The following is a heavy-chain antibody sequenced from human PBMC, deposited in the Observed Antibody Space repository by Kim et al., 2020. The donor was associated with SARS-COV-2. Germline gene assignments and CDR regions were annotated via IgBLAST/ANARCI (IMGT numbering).Heavy chain of an antibody. V-gene: IGHV1-8*01. J-gene: IGHJ6*02. CDR2: MNPNSGNT. CDR3: ARAPMFGELDTYYYYGMDV. D-gene: IGHD3-10*02. Sequence: ASVKVSCKASGYTFTSYDINWVRQATGQGLEWMGWMNPNSGNTGYAQKFQGRVTMTRNTSISTAYMELSSLRSEDTAVYYCARAPMFGELDTYYYYGMDVWGQGTTVTVSS. CDR1: GYTFTSYD.